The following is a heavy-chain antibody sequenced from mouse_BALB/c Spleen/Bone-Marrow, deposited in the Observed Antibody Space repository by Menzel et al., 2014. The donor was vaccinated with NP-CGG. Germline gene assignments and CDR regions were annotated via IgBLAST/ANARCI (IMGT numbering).Heavy chain of an antibody. J-gene: IGHJ3*01. CDR2: IDPEHGDT. CDR1: GFNIKDYY. V-gene: IGHV14-4*02. Sequence: EVQLQQSGAEFVRSGASVKLSCTASGFNIKDYYIHWVKQRPEQGLEWIGWIDPEHGDTEYAPEVQDLRATMNADTSSNTAYLQLSSLTSEDTAVYYCNVNAYGTSSAWFAYWGQGTLVTVSA. D-gene: IGHD1-1*01. CDR3: NVNAYGTSSAWFAY.